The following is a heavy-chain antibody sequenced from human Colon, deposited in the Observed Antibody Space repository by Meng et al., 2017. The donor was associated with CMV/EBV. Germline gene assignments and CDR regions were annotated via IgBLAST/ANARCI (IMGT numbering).Heavy chain of an antibody. Sequence: GESLKISCTASGFTFNIYTFHWVRQAPAKGLEWVALISSDGITKYYADSVKGRFTISRDNSKNTLYLQMSSLRAEDTAVYYCAKATTVVTHLDYWGQGTLVTVSS. CDR3: AKATTVVTHLDY. J-gene: IGHJ4*02. CDR2: ISSDGITK. V-gene: IGHV3-30-3*01. D-gene: IGHD4-23*01. CDR1: GFTFNIYT.